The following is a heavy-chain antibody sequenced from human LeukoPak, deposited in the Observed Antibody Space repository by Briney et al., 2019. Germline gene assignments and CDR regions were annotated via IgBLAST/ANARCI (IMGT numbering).Heavy chain of an antibody. D-gene: IGHD1-26*01. CDR2: ISSSSSYI. J-gene: IGHJ4*02. V-gene: IGHV3-21*01. Sequence: GGSLRLSCAASGFSFSSYSMNWVRQAPGKGLEWVSSISSSSSYIYYADSVKGRFTISRDNAKNSLYLQMNSLRAEDTAVYYCAREWELLEVFDYWGQGTLVTVSS. CDR1: GFSFSSYS. CDR3: AREWELLEVFDY.